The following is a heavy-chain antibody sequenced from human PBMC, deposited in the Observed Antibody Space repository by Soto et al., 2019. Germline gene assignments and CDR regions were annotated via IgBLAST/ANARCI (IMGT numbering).Heavy chain of an antibody. CDR2: IYYSGST. CDR1: GGSISSGGYY. Sequence: PSETLSLTCTVSGGSISSGGYYWSWIRQHPGKGLEWIGYIYYSGSTYYNPSLKSRVTISVDTSKNQFSLKLSSVTAADTAVYYCARVTDILTGRRIDYWGQGTLVTVSS. V-gene: IGHV4-31*03. D-gene: IGHD3-9*01. J-gene: IGHJ4*02. CDR3: ARVTDILTGRRIDY.